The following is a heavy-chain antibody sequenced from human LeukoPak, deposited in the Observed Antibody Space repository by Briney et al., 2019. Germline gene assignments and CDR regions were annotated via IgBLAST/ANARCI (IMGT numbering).Heavy chain of an antibody. CDR2: TCYRSKWYN. D-gene: IGHD6-19*01. J-gene: IGHJ4*02. V-gene: IGHV6-1*01. CDR1: GDSVSSNAAA. CDR3: ARSSSGWYVHFDY. Sequence: PSQTLSLTCRITGDSVSSNAAAWNWNMQTPSRGREWLARTCYRSKWYNVYAVLVNSRITFNADTSKNQFSLQLDSVTPEDTAVYYCARSSSGWYVHFDYWGQGTLVTVSS.